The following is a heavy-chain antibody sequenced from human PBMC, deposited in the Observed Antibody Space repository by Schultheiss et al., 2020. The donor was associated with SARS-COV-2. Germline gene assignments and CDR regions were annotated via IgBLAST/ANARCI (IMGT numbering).Heavy chain of an antibody. J-gene: IGHJ3*02. Sequence: SETLSLTCTVSGGSISSYYWSWIRQPPGKGLEWIGYIYYSGSTNYNPSLKSRVTISVDTSKNQFSLKLSSVTAADTAVYYCARVRRYCSSTSCYYIEDAFDIWGQGTMVTVSS. D-gene: IGHD2-2*01. CDR2: IYYSGST. CDR1: GGSISSYY. CDR3: ARVRRYCSSTSCYYIEDAFDI. V-gene: IGHV4-59*08.